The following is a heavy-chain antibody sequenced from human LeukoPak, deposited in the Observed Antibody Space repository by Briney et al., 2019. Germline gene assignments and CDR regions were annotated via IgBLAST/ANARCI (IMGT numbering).Heavy chain of an antibody. CDR3: ATAYDILTGYYHPTPPDY. CDR1: GFTFRSFT. J-gene: IGHJ4*02. D-gene: IGHD3-9*01. CDR2: INGNDYRT. Sequence: GGSLRLSCAASGFTFRSFTMSWVRQAPGKGLEWVSSINGNDYRTFYADSVKGRFTISRDNSKNTLYLQINSLRAEDTAVYYCATAYDILTGYYHPTPPDYWGQGTLVTVSS. V-gene: IGHV3-23*01.